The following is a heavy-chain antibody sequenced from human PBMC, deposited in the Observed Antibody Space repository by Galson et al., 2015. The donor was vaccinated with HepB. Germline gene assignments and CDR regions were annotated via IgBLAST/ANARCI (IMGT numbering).Heavy chain of an antibody. J-gene: IGHJ5*02. CDR1: GYTFTGYY. V-gene: IGHV1-2*02. D-gene: IGHD6-19*01. CDR2: INPDSGVT. Sequence: SVKVSCKASGYTFTGYYMHWVRQAPGQGLECMGWINPDSGVTNYAQKFQGRVTMTRDTSISTAYMELSSLRSDDTAVYYCAKSVEEWLPNRGWFDAWGQGTLVTVSS. CDR3: AKSVEEWLPNRGWFDA.